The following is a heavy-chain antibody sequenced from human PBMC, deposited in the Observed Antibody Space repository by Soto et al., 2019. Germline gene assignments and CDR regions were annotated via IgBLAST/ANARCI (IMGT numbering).Heavy chain of an antibody. D-gene: IGHD1-26*01. CDR1: GASVNSGGYY. CDR2: IYFSGST. Sequence: SETLSLTCTVSGASVNSGGYYWSWIRQLPGKGLEWIGYIYFSGSTYYNPSFDSRLTISLDTSRNQFSLKLSSVTAADTAVYYCATGNAWEALLAYWGQGTLVTVSS. V-gene: IGHV4-31*03. CDR3: ATGNAWEALLAY. J-gene: IGHJ4*02.